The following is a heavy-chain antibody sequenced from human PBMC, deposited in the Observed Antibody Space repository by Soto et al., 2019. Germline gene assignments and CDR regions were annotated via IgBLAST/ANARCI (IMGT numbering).Heavy chain of an antibody. J-gene: IGHJ6*02. CDR2: IWYDGSNK. Sequence: GGSLRLSCAASGFIFSSYGMHWVRQAPGKGLEWVAVIWYDGSNKYHADSVKGRFTVSRDNVKNSLFLQMNSLRDEDTAVYYCARVAIASGGVIAVTYALDVWGQGTTVTVSS. CDR1: GFIFSSYG. V-gene: IGHV3-33*01. D-gene: IGHD3-16*02. CDR3: ARVAIASGGVIAVTYALDV.